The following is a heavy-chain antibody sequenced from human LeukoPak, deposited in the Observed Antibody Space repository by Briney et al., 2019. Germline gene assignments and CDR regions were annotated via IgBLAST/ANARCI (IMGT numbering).Heavy chain of an antibody. J-gene: IGHJ3*02. CDR2: ITNSGNSK. CDR1: EFTFSSYS. D-gene: IGHD6-13*01. Sequence: GGSLRLSCAASEFTFSSYSMNWVRQAPGKGLEWVSYITNSGNSKSYADSVKGRFTISRDNTKSSLYLQMNGLRAEDTALYYCAKDIRQQLGYDAFDIWGQGTMVTVSS. V-gene: IGHV3-48*01. CDR3: AKDIRQQLGYDAFDI.